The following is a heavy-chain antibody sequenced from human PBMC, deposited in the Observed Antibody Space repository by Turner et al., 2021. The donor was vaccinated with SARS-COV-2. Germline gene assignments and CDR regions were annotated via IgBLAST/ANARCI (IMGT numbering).Heavy chain of an antibody. CDR1: GYTLIELS. CDR3: ATGYAYCGGDCSIHY. Sequence: QVQRVQSGAEVKKPGASVKVSCKVSGYTLIELSMHWVRQAPGNGLEFMGGCDPEDGETIYAQKFQGRVTMTEYTSTDTAYMELISLRSEDTAVYYCATGYAYCGGDCSIHYSGQGTLVTVSS. CDR2: CDPEDGET. V-gene: IGHV1-24*01. J-gene: IGHJ4*02. D-gene: IGHD2-21*02.